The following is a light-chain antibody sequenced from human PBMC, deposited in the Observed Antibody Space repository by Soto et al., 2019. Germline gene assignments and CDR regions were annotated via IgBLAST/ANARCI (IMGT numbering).Light chain of an antibody. CDR1: QSVSSSY. Sequence: ESVLTPSPGTLALSPGERATLSCRASQSVSSSYVAWYQQKPGQAPRLLIYGASSRATGIPDRFSGSGSGTDFTLTISRLEPEDFAVYYCQQYGRSPTTFGQGTKVDIK. CDR2: GAS. V-gene: IGKV3-20*01. CDR3: QQYGRSPTT. J-gene: IGKJ1*01.